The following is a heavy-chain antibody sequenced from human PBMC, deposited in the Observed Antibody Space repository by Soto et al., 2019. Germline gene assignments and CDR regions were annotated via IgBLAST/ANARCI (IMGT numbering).Heavy chain of an antibody. J-gene: IGHJ6*02. V-gene: IGHV1-69*06. CDR2: IIPIFGTA. CDR1: GGTFSSYA. Sequence: QVQLVQSGAEVKKPGSSVKVSCKASGGTFSSYAISWVRQAPGQGLEWMGGIIPIFGTANYAQKFQGRVTSTADKSTSTAYMELSSLRSEDTAVYYCASSGGVTRYFDWVPSVRYYYYDMDVWGQGTTDTVSS. D-gene: IGHD3-9*01. CDR3: ASSGGVTRYFDWVPSVRYYYYDMDV.